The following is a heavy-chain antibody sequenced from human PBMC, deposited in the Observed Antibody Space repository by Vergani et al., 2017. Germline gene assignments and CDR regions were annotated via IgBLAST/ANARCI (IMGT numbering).Heavy chain of an antibody. J-gene: IGHJ3*01. CDR3: ARAAILVSGGGGTLDL. CDR1: GFSFSNYY. V-gene: IGHV3-11*04. D-gene: IGHD2-8*02. CDR2: ISGSGSSI. Sequence: QVQLVESGGGLVKPGGSLRLSCAASGFSFSNYYMTWIRQAPGKGLEWVSYISGSGSSIFYADSVKGRFTTSRDNADNSLYLQMNSLRAEDTAVYYCARAAILVSGGGGTLDLWGQGTMVTLSP.